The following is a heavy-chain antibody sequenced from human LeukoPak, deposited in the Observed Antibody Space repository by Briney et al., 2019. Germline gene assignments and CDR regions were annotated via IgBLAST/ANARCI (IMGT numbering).Heavy chain of an antibody. D-gene: IGHD2-21*02. Sequence: SETLSLTCTVSGGSISGGAYYWSWIRQHPGKGLEWIGYIYYSGSTYYNPSLKSRVTISVDTSKNQFSLKLSSVTAADTAVYYCASLVTLPGPIDYWGQGTLVTVSS. J-gene: IGHJ4*02. CDR2: IYYSGST. V-gene: IGHV4-31*03. CDR1: GGSISGGAYY. CDR3: ASLVTLPGPIDY.